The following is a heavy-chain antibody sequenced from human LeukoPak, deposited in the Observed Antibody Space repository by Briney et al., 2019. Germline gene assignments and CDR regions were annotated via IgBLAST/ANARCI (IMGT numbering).Heavy chain of an antibody. Sequence: GGSLRLSCAASGFTFSSYAMSWVRQAPGKGLEWVSAISGSGGSTYYADSVKGRFTISRDNSKNTLYLQMNSLRAEDTAVYYCAKDVTRRWVDYGDRKVFDYWSQGTLVTVSS. CDR2: ISGSGGST. CDR1: GFTFSSYA. D-gene: IGHD4-17*01. CDR3: AKDVTRRWVDYGDRKVFDY. V-gene: IGHV3-23*01. J-gene: IGHJ4*02.